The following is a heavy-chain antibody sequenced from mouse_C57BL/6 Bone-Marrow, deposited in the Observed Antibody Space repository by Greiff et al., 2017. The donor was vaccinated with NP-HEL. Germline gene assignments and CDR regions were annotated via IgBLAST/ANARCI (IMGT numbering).Heavy chain of an antibody. CDR2: IDPENGDT. D-gene: IGHD2-5*01. V-gene: IGHV14-4*01. CDR3: TTNSNYFDY. CDR1: GFNIKDDY. Sequence: EVQRVESGAELVRPGASVKLSCTASGFNIKDDYMHWVKQRPEQGLEWIGWIDPENGDTEYASKFQGKATITADTSSNTAYLQLSSLTSEDTAVYYCTTNSNYFDYWGQGTTLTVSS. J-gene: IGHJ2*01.